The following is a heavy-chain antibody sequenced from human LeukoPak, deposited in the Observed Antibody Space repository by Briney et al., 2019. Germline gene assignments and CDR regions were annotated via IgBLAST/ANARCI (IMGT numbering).Heavy chain of an antibody. D-gene: IGHD1-26*01. V-gene: IGHV3-66*01. CDR2: IYTGGST. CDR3: ARNLGATADY. Sequence: GGSLRLSCAASGFTVSSNYMSWVRQAPGKGLEWVSVIYTGGSTYYADSMKGRFTISRDNSKNTVYLQMDSLRAEDTAIYHCARNLGATADYWGQGTLVTVSS. CDR1: GFTVSSNY. J-gene: IGHJ4*02.